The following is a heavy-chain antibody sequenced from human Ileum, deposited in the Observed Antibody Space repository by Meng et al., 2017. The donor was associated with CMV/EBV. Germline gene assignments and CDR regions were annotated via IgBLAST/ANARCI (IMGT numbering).Heavy chain of an antibody. V-gene: IGHV3-7*01. Sequence: GESLMISCVVSGFTFNNYWMTWVRQAPGKGLEWVANINKDGSEKYYVDSVKGRFTVSRDNAKNSLYLQMNSLRAENTAEYYCAKAPDGSGSLYYFDSWGQGTLVTVSS. CDR1: GFTFNNYW. CDR2: INKDGSEK. J-gene: IGHJ4*02. D-gene: IGHD3-10*01. CDR3: AKAPDGSGSLYYFDS.